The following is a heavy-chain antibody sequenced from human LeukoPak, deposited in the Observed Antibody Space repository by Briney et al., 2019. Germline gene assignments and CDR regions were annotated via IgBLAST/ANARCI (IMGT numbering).Heavy chain of an antibody. J-gene: IGHJ4*02. V-gene: IGHV1-24*01. CDR2: FDPEDGET. CDR1: GYTLTELS. D-gene: IGHD3-10*01. Sequence: ASVKVSCKVSGYTLTELSTHWVRQAPGKGLEWMGGFDPEDGETIYAQKFQGRVTMTEDTSTDTAYMELSSLRSEDTAVYYCATGLVQGVSFVDWGQGTLVTVSS. CDR3: ATGLVQGVSFVD.